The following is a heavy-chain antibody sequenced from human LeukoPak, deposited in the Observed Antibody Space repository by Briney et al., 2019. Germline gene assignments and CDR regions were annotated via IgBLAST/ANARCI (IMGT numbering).Heavy chain of an antibody. Sequence: SETLSLTCAVYGGSFSGYYWSWIRQPPGKGLEWIGEINHSGSTNYNPSLKSRVTISVDISKNQFSLKLTSMTAADTAVYYCARNREPSATIDYWSQGTLVTVPS. V-gene: IGHV4-34*01. D-gene: IGHD2-2*01. CDR1: GGSFSGYY. CDR3: ARNREPSATIDY. J-gene: IGHJ4*02. CDR2: INHSGST.